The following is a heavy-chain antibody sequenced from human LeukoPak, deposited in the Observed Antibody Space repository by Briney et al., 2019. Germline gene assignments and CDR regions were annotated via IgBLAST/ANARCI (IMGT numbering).Heavy chain of an antibody. J-gene: IGHJ4*02. CDR1: GFTFSSYA. Sequence: GGSLRLSCAASGFTFSSYAMSWVRQAPGKGLEWVSAISGSGGSTYYADSVKGRFTISRDNSKNTLHLQMNSLRAEDTAVYYCANAETYYYGSGSYYLLYWGQGTLVTVSS. D-gene: IGHD3-10*01. CDR3: ANAETYYYGSGSYYLLY. V-gene: IGHV3-23*01. CDR2: ISGSGGST.